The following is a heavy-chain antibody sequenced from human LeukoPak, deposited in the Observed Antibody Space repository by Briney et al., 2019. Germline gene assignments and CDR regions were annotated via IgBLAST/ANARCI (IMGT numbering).Heavy chain of an antibody. CDR2: INHSGST. D-gene: IGHD2-2*01. V-gene: IGHV4-34*01. Sequence: SETLSLTCAVYGGSFSGYYWSWIRQPPGKGLEWIGEINHSGSTNYNPSLKSRVTISVDTSKNQFSLKLSSVTAADTAVYYCARGIVVVPAAVKTGWFDPWGQGTLVTVSS. CDR1: GGSFSGYY. CDR3: ARGIVVVPAAVKTGWFDP. J-gene: IGHJ5*02.